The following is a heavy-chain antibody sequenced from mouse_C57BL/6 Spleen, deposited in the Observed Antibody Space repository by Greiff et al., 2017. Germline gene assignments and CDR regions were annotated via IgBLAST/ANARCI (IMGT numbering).Heavy chain of an antibody. Sequence: ESGPGLVKPSQSPSLTCSVTGYSITSGYYWNWIRQFPGNKLEWMGYISYDGSNNYNPSLKNRISITRDTSKNQFFLKLNSVTTEDTATYYCASPTGGYFDVWGTGTTVTVSS. J-gene: IGHJ1*03. D-gene: IGHD4-1*02. V-gene: IGHV3-6*01. CDR1: GYSITSGYY. CDR2: ISYDGSN. CDR3: ASPTGGYFDV.